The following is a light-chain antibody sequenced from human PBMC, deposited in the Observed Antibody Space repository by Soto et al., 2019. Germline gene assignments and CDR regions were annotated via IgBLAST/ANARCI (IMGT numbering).Light chain of an antibody. CDR1: SSDVGGYNY. CDR3: SSYTSSNTPYV. V-gene: IGLV2-14*01. CDR2: EVT. J-gene: IGLJ1*01. Sequence: QSALTRPASVSGSPGQSITISCTGTSSDVGGYNYVSWYQHHPGKAPKLTIFEVTNRPSGVSNRFSGSRSGNTASLTITGLQAEDEADYYCSSYTSSNTPYVLGTGTKVTV.